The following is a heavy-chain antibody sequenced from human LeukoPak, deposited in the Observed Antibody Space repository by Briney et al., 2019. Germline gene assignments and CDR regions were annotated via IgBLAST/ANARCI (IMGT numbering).Heavy chain of an antibody. V-gene: IGHV3-15*01. Sequence: GGSLRLSCAASGFTFSNAWMSWVRQAPGKGLEWVGRIKSKTDGGTTDYAAPVKGRFTISRDDSKNTLYLQMNSLKTEDTAVYYCTTACCAVTPNDAFDIWGQGTMVTVSS. CDR1: GFTFSNAW. CDR2: IKSKTDGGTT. CDR3: TTACCAVTPNDAFDI. J-gene: IGHJ3*02. D-gene: IGHD2-21*02.